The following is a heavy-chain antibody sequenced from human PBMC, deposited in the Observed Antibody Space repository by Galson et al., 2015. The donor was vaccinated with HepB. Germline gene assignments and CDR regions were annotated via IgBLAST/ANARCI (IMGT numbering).Heavy chain of an antibody. J-gene: IGHJ4*02. CDR1: RITFSSYA. D-gene: IGHD3-22*01. CDR2: IIPIFGTV. Sequence: SVKVSCKASRITFSSYAINWVRQAPGQGLEWMGGIIPIFGTVNYAQKFQGRVTITADESTSTAYMELIGLRSEDTAVYYCARDLGDSDGYFDHWGQGTLVTVSS. V-gene: IGHV1-69*13. CDR3: ARDLGDSDGYFDH.